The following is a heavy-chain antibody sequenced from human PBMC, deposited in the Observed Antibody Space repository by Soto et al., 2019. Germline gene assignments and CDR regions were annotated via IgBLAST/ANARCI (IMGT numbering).Heavy chain of an antibody. D-gene: IGHD6-19*01. Sequence: SVKVSCKASGGTFSSYAISWVRQAPGQGLEWMGGIIPIFGTANYAQKFQGRVTITADESTSTAYMELSSLRSEDTAVYYCARLRSIAVAEYYFDYWGQGTLVTVS. J-gene: IGHJ4*02. CDR2: IIPIFGTA. CDR1: GGTFSSYA. V-gene: IGHV1-69*13. CDR3: ARLRSIAVAEYYFDY.